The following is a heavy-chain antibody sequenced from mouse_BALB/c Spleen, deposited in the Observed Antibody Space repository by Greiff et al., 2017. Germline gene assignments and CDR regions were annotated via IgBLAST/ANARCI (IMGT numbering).Heavy chain of an antibody. CDR2: ISSGGST. D-gene: IGHD1-1*01. V-gene: IGHV5-6-5*01. CDR1: GFTFSSYA. CDR3: ARGDYYGSHYYAMDY. J-gene: IGHJ4*01. Sequence: EVQGVESGGGLVKPGGSLKLSCAASGFTFSSYAMSWVRQTPEKRLEWVASISSGGSTYYPDSVKGRFTISRDNARNILYLQMSSLRSEDTAMYYCARGDYYGSHYYAMDYWGQGTSVTVSS.